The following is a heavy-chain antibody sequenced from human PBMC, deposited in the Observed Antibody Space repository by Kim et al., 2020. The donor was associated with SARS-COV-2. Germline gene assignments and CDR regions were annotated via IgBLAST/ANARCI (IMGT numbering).Heavy chain of an antibody. V-gene: IGHV3-23*01. Sequence: ADSVEGRFTISRDNSRNTVYLQMSSLRAEDTAVYYCATRRSTGVAGTIDYWGQGTLVTVSS. D-gene: IGHD1-1*01. CDR3: ATRRSTGVAGTIDY. J-gene: IGHJ4*02.